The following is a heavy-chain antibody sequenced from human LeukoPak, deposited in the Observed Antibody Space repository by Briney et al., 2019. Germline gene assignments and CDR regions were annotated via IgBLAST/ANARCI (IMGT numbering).Heavy chain of an antibody. J-gene: IGHJ5*02. CDR3: ATLAHIVVVPAATYNWFDP. V-gene: IGHV3-21*01. CDR1: GFTFSTYT. Sequence: GGSLRLSCAASGFTFSTYTMTWVRQAPGKGLEWVSSISSSSSYIYYADSVKGRFTISRDNAKNSLYLQMNSLRAEDTAVYYCATLAHIVVVPAATYNWFDPWGQGTLVTVSS. D-gene: IGHD2-2*01. CDR2: ISSSSSYI.